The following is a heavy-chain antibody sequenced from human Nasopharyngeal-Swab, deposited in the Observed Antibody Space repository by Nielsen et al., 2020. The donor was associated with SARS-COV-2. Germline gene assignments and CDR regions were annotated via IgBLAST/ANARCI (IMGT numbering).Heavy chain of an antibody. D-gene: IGHD6-13*01. CDR1: AFTFSSFG. V-gene: IGHV3-30*03. CDR2: IAHDASNE. Sequence: SLSLTCAVSAFTFSSFGMHWVRHAPGKGLGWVAFIAHDASNEYYADSVKGRFTISRDNSENTVYLQMNSLRAEDTALYHCARPLSRDSTWTTEANWFDPWGQGTLVTVSS. J-gene: IGHJ5*02. CDR3: ARPLSRDSTWTTEANWFDP.